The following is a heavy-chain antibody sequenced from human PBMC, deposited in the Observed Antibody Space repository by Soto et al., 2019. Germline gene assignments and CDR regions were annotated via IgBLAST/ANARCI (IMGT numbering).Heavy chain of an antibody. J-gene: IGHJ6*02. CDR1: GFTFSSYA. D-gene: IGHD6-13*01. Sequence: PGGSLRLSCAASGFTFSSYAMGWVRQAPGKGLEWVSAISGSGGSTYYADSVKGRFTISRDNSKNTLYLQMNSLRAEDTAVYYCANFHSSSWYVGDYYYGMDVWGQGTTVTVSS. V-gene: IGHV3-23*01. CDR3: ANFHSSSWYVGDYYYGMDV. CDR2: ISGSGGST.